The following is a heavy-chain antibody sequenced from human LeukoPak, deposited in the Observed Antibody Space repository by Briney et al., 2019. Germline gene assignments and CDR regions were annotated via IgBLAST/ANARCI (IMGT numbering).Heavy chain of an antibody. V-gene: IGHV3-23*01. CDR1: GFTFSSYA. J-gene: IGHJ6*02. Sequence: GGSLRLPCAASGFTFSSYAMSWVRQAPGTGLEWGSAISGSGGSTYYADSVKGRFSISRDNSKNTLYLQMNSLRAEDTDVYYCAKGTFGYSSSWYLSGDHYYYYYGMDVWGQGTTVTVSS. D-gene: IGHD6-13*01. CDR2: ISGSGGST. CDR3: AKGTFGYSSSWYLSGDHYYYYYGMDV.